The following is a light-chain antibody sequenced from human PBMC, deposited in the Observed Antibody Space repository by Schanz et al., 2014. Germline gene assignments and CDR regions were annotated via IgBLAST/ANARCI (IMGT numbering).Light chain of an antibody. Sequence: QSALTQPPSASGSPGQSVTISCTGTSSDVGAYNYVSWYQQQPGKAPKLMIYEVNKRPSGVPDRFSGSKSGNTASLTISGLQAEDEADYYCSSYTSTSTLIFGGGTKLTVL. J-gene: IGLJ2*01. CDR3: SSYTSTSTLI. CDR2: EVN. V-gene: IGLV2-8*01. CDR1: SSDVGAYNY.